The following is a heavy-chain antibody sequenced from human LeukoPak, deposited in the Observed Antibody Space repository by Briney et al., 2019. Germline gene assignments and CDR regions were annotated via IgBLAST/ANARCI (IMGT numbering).Heavy chain of an antibody. CDR1: GFTFSSYA. J-gene: IGHJ4*02. V-gene: IGHV3-64*01. Sequence: GGSLRLSCAASGFTFSSYAMHWVRQAPGKGLEYVSAITGNGGSTFYANSVKGRFTISRDNSKNTLYLQMGSLRAEDMAVYYCARGDVMVVAATLNYWGQGTLVTVTS. D-gene: IGHD2-15*01. CDR3: ARGDVMVVAATLNY. CDR2: ITGNGGST.